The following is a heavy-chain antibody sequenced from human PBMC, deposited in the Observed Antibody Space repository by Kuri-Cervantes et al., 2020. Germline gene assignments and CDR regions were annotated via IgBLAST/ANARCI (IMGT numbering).Heavy chain of an antibody. Sequence: ESLKISCAASGFTFSSYEMNWVRQAPGKGLEWIGEINHSGSTNYNPSLKSRVTISVDTSKSQFSLKLSSVTAADTAVYYCATGWELRAWGQGTLVTVSS. CDR3: ATGWELRA. V-gene: IGHV4-34*08. CDR2: INHSGST. J-gene: IGHJ5*02. CDR1: GFTFSSYE. D-gene: IGHD1-7*01.